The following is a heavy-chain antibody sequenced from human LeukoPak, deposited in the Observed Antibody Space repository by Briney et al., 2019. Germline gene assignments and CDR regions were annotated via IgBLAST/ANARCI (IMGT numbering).Heavy chain of an antibody. J-gene: IGHJ4*02. CDR1: GGSISSSSYS. D-gene: IGHD5-24*01. CDR2: IYYSGST. CDR3: ARRRLGYYFDY. Sequence: SETLSLTCTVSGGSISSSSYSWGWIRQPPGKGLEWIGSIYYSGSTYYSPSLKSRVTISVDTSKNQFSLKLSSVTAADTAVYYCARRRLGYYFDYWGQGTLVTVSS. V-gene: IGHV4-39*01.